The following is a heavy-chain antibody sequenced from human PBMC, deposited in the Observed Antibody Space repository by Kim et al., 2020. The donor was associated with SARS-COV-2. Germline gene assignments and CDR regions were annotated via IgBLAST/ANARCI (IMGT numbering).Heavy chain of an antibody. Sequence: LSLTCAASGFTFSNYWMHWVRQAPGKGLEWVASIKPDGSEKRYVDSVRGRFTVSRDNAKKSLFLQMSSLRADDTAIYYCASDTGWHFDNWGQGTLVSVSS. V-gene: IGHV3-7*05. CDR1: GFTFSNYW. D-gene: IGHD6-19*01. J-gene: IGHJ4*02. CDR3: ASDTGWHFDN. CDR2: IKPDGSEK.